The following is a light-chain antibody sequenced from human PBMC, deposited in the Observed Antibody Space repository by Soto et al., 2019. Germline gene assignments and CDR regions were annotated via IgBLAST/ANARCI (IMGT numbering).Light chain of an antibody. CDR2: DNN. V-gene: IGLV1-51*01. CDR1: SSNIGSNY. J-gene: IGLJ3*02. Sequence: QSVLTQPPSVSAAPGQTVTISGSGSSSNIGSNYVSWYQHLPGTAPKLLIYDNNNRPSGISDRFSVSKSGTSATLGITVLQTGDDAYYYCGTRDSSLSAGVLGGGTKVTVL. CDR3: GTRDSSLSAGV.